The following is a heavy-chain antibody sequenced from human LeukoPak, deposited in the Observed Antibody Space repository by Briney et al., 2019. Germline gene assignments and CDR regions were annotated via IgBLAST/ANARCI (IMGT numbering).Heavy chain of an antibody. CDR1: GFRFSSYD. CDR3: AKGRLYDSSGYYSRYFDY. D-gene: IGHD3-22*01. J-gene: IGHJ4*02. Sequence: GGSLRLSCVGSGFRFSSYDMNWVRQAPGRGLEWLSYLTRTSSATWYADSVKGRFTIFRDNAKSSLYLQMNSLRVEDTAVYYCAKGRLYDSSGYYSRYFDYWGQGTLVTVSS. CDR2: LTRTSSAT. V-gene: IGHV3-48*01.